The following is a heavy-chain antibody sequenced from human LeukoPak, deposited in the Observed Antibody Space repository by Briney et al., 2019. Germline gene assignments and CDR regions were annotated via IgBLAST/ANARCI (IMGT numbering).Heavy chain of an antibody. CDR2: IYTSGST. CDR1: GGSFSGYY. D-gene: IGHD2-15*01. CDR3: ARGYAANP. Sequence: SETLSLTCAVYGGSFSGYYWSWIRQPAGKGLEWIGRIYTSGSTNYNPSLKSRVTISVDTSKNQFSLKLSSVTAADTAVYYCARGYAANPWGQGTLVTVSS. J-gene: IGHJ5*02. V-gene: IGHV4-59*10.